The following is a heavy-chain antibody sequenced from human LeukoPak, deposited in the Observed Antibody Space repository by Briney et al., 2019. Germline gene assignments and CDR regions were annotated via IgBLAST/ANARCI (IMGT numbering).Heavy chain of an antibody. D-gene: IGHD2-2*01. CDR2: IYYSGST. V-gene: IGHV4-59*08. Sequence: PSETLSLTCTVSGGSISSYYWSWIRQPPGKGLEWIGYIYYSGSTNYSPSLKSRVTISVDTSKNQFSLKLSSVTAADTAVYYCARLRYCSSTSCYFRPGYFDYWGQGTLVTVSS. CDR1: GGSISSYY. CDR3: ARLRYCSSTSCYFRPGYFDY. J-gene: IGHJ4*02.